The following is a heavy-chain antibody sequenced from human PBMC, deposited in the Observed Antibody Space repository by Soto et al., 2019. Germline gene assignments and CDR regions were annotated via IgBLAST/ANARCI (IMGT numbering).Heavy chain of an antibody. J-gene: IGHJ6*02. D-gene: IGHD5-12*01. CDR2: ISTYNGDT. Sequence: ASVKVSCKSSGYTFTRSGISWVRQAPGQGLEWMGWISTYNGDTNYAQTFQGRVTMTTDTSTSTVHMEVRSLRSDDTAVYYCAREGVAPYYYYGMDVWGQGTPVTVSS. CDR1: GYTFTRSG. CDR3: AREGVAPYYYYGMDV. V-gene: IGHV1-18*01.